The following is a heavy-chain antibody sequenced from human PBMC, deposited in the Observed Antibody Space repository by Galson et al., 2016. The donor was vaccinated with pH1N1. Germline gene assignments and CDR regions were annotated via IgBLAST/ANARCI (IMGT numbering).Heavy chain of an antibody. J-gene: IGHJ6*02. CDR2: ILPIVGIT. Sequence: SVKVSCKASGGTLSRHTISWVRQAPGQGLEWMGRILPIVGITNYAQKLQGRVTIIADRFTSTVSMELSGLTSDDTAVYYCATATGSSGMDGWDQGTTVTVSS. CDR3: ATATGSSGMDG. V-gene: IGHV1-69*02. D-gene: IGHD3-10*01. CDR1: GGTLSRHT.